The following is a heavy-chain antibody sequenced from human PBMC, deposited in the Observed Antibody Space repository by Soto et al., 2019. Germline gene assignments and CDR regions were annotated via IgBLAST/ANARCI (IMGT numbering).Heavy chain of an antibody. CDR1: GDSVSSNSAA. Sequence: HSQTLSLPCALSGDSVSSNSAAWNWIRQSPSRGLEWLGRTYYRSKWYNDYAVSVKSRITINPDTSKNQFSLQLNSVTPEDTAVYYCARDPTYEFWAEPFDYWGQGTLVTVSS. CDR3: ARDPTYEFWAEPFDY. CDR2: TYYRSKWYN. D-gene: IGHD3-3*01. J-gene: IGHJ4*02. V-gene: IGHV6-1*01.